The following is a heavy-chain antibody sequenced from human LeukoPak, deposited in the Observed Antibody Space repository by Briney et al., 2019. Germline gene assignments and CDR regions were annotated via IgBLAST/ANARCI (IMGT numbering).Heavy chain of an antibody. V-gene: IGHV4-4*02. J-gene: IGHJ4*02. CDR2: IYHSGST. CDR3: ARRQYGSGSYGY. Sequence: SSGTLSLTCAVSGGSISSSNWWSWVRQPPGKGLEWIGEIYHSGSTDYNPSLKSRVTISVDTSKNQLSLKLSSVTAADTAVYYCARRQYGSGSYGYWGQGTLVTVSS. D-gene: IGHD3-10*01. CDR1: GGSISSSNW.